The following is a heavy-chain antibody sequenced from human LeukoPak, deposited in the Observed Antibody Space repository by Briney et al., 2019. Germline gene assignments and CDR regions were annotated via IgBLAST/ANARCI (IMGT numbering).Heavy chain of an antibody. Sequence: SETLSLTCTVSGGSISSYYWSWIRQPPGKGLEWIGYIYYSGSSNYNPSLKSRVTISVDTSKNQFSLKLSSVTAADTAVYYCARDHGQLVRFDYWGQGTLVTVSS. CDR3: ARDHGQLVRFDY. D-gene: IGHD6-13*01. J-gene: IGHJ4*02. V-gene: IGHV4-59*01. CDR1: GGSISSYY. CDR2: IYYSGSS.